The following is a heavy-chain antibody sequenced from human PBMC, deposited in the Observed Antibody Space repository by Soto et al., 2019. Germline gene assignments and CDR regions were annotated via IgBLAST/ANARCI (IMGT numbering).Heavy chain of an antibody. CDR1: GYTLTELS. Sequence: ASVKVSCKVSGYTLTELSMHWVRQAPGKGLEWMGGFDPEDGETIYAQKFQGRVTMTEDTSTDTAHMELSRLRSDDTAVYYCARDSTGTEGYYYYGMDVWGQGTTVTVSS. CDR2: FDPEDGET. V-gene: IGHV1-24*01. CDR3: ARDSTGTEGYYYYGMDV. J-gene: IGHJ6*02. D-gene: IGHD1-1*01.